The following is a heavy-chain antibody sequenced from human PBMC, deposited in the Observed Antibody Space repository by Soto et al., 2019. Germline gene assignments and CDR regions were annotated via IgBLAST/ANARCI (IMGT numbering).Heavy chain of an antibody. CDR2: INPANGNT. J-gene: IGHJ3*01. CDR3: SRDKVSVRPRANDAFDV. V-gene: IGHV1-3*01. D-gene: IGHD6-6*01. Sequence: QVQLVQSGAAVKKPGASVNISCQASGFTFSDTLINCVRQVPGQRLEWMGWINPANGNTRYSESFQRRVTISSLSSASTAYLALSDLTSADTAVYYCSRDKVSVRPRANDAFDVWGQGTMITVSS. CDR1: GFTFSDTL.